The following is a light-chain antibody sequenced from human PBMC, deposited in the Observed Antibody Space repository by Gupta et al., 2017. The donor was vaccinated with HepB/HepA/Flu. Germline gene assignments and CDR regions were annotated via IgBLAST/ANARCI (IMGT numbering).Light chain of an antibody. CDR1: SLRSYY. CDR3: NSRDSSGNHLWV. J-gene: IGLJ3*02. V-gene: IGLV3-19*01. CDR2: GKN. Sequence: SSELTQDPAVSVALGQTVRITCHGDSLRSYYASWYQQKPGQAPVLVIYGKNNRPSGIPDRFSGSSSGNTASLTITGAQAEDEADYYCNSRDSSGNHLWVFGGGTKLTVL.